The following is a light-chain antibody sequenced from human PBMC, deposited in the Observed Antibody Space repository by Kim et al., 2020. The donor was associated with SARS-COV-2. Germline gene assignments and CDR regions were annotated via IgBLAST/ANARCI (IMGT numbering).Light chain of an antibody. J-gene: IGLJ2*01. CDR1: SSDVGGYNY. V-gene: IGLV2-14*03. Sequence: GQSITLACPGTSSDVGGYNYVSWYQQHPGKAPKLMIYDVSNRPSGVSNRFSGSKSGNTASLTISGLQAEDEADYYCSSFTTISTVVFGGGTQLTVL. CDR2: DVS. CDR3: SSFTTISTVV.